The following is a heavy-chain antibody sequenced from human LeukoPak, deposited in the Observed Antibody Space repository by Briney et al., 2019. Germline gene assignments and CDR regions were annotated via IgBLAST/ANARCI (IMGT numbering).Heavy chain of an antibody. Sequence: GGSLRLSCAASGFTFSSYWMSWVRQAPGKGLEWVANIKQDGSEKYHVDSVEGRFTISRDNAKNSLYLQMNSLRAEDTAVYYCARTDTAMAIFDYWGQGTLVTVSS. D-gene: IGHD5-18*01. V-gene: IGHV3-7*01. CDR2: IKQDGSEK. CDR3: ARTDTAMAIFDY. J-gene: IGHJ4*02. CDR1: GFTFSSYW.